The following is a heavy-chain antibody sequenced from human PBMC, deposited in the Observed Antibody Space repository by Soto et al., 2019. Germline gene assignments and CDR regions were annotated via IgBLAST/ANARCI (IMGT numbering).Heavy chain of an antibody. D-gene: IGHD3-10*01. CDR3: ARDRDDDGSGNYYNRIDF. Sequence: QVQLVQSGAEVKKPGASVKVSCKASGVIFSTYSISWLRQAPGQGLEWMGGIIPLFGTPNYAQRFQGRVTITADESTSTAYMELSRLRSEDTAVYYGARDRDDDGSGNYYNRIDFWGQGTLVTVSS. J-gene: IGHJ4*02. V-gene: IGHV1-69*01. CDR1: GVIFSTYS. CDR2: IIPLFGTP.